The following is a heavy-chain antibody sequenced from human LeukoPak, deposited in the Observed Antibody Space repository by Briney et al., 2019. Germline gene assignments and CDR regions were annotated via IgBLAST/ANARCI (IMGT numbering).Heavy chain of an antibody. V-gene: IGHV4-4*09. CDR3: VQTTGWPGFDY. CDR1: GAPISRFY. Sequence: SETLSLICTASGAPISRFYWNWVRQPPGKGLEWIGNIYNGVPTFFNPSLESRVTLSVDTSKTQFPLQLASVTAADTAVYYCVQTTGWPGFDYWGQGILVTVSS. J-gene: IGHJ4*02. CDR2: IYNGVPT. D-gene: IGHD6-19*01.